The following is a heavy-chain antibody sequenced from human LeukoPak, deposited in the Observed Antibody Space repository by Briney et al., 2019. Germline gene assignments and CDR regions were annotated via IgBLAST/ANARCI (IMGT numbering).Heavy chain of an antibody. Sequence: SETLSLTCAVSGGSISSSNWWSWVRQPPGKGLEWIGEIYHSGSTNYNPSLKSRVTISVDKSKNQFSLKLSSVTAADTAVYYCAREARYCSGGSCYSSVFGPWGQGTLVTVSS. CDR1: GGSISSSNW. CDR3: AREARYCSGGSCYSSVFGP. V-gene: IGHV4-4*02. D-gene: IGHD2-15*01. J-gene: IGHJ5*02. CDR2: IYHSGST.